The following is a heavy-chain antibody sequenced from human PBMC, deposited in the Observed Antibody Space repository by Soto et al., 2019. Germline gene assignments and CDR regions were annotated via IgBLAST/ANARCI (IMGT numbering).Heavy chain of an antibody. J-gene: IGHJ4*02. V-gene: IGHV3-30*03. D-gene: IGHD2-21*01. CDR2: ISRDGSTM. CDR1: GVTLSNFG. CDR3: VGEVASGY. Sequence: QVQLVESGGGVVQPGRSLRLSCAASGVTLSNFGMHWVRQAPGKGLEWVAVISRDGSTMFYADSVKGRFTISRDSSRNTLYLQMTSLGAEDTAVYHCVGEVASGYWGQGTLVTVSS.